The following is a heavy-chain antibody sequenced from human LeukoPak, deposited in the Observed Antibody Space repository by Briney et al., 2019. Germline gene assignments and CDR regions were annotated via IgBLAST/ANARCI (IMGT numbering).Heavy chain of an antibody. CDR1: GWSSSGYY. D-gene: IGHD3-16*01. CDR2: INHSGST. CDR3: ARGPPGGAFDI. V-gene: IGHV4-34*01. Sequence: SETVSLTCAVYGWSSSGYYWSWIRQPPGKGLEWIGEINHSGSTNYNPSLKSRVTISVDTSKNQFSLKLSSVTAADTAVYYCARGPPGGAFDIWGQGTMVTVSS. J-gene: IGHJ3*02.